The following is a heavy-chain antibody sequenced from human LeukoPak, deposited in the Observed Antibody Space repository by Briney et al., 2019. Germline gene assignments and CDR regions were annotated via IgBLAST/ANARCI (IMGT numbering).Heavy chain of an antibody. D-gene: IGHD2-21*01. J-gene: IGHJ2*01. CDR3: ARGYDCGGDCYSRWYFDL. CDR1: GGSISSGSYS. CDR2: IYTSGTT. V-gene: IGHV4-61*02. Sequence: NASQTLSLTCTVSGGSISSGSYSWSWIRQPAGKGLEWIGRIYTSGTTNYNPSLKSRVTISVDTSKKEFSLKLTSLTAADTAVYYCARGYDCGGDCYSRWYFDLWGRGTLVTVSS.